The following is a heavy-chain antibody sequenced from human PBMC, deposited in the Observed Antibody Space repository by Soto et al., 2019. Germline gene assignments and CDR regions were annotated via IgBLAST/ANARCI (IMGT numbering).Heavy chain of an antibody. CDR1: GYTFNSYY. CDR3: ARATEDIVVVPAEPYYYYYYMDV. Sequence: GASVKVSCKASGYTFNSYYMHWVRQAPGQGLEWMGIINPSGGSTSYAQKFQGRVTMTRDTSTSTVYMELSSLRSEDTAVYYCARATEDIVVVPAEPYYYYYYMDVWGKGTTVTVSS. CDR2: INPSGGST. D-gene: IGHD2-2*01. V-gene: IGHV1-46*02. J-gene: IGHJ6*03.